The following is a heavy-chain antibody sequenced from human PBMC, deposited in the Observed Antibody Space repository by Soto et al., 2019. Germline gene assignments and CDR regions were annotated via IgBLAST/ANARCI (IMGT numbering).Heavy chain of an antibody. CDR2: INPSGTST. CDR1: GYTFSSYY. J-gene: IGHJ4*02. CDR3: ARVYGDYANYFDY. Sequence: QVQLVQSGAEVKKPGASVKVSCKASGYTFSSYYMHWVRKATGQGLEWMGVINPSGTSTSYAQKCQGRVTMTRDTSTSTVYMELSSLRSEDTAVYYCARVYGDYANYFDYWGQGTLVTVSS. V-gene: IGHV1-46*01. D-gene: IGHD4-17*01.